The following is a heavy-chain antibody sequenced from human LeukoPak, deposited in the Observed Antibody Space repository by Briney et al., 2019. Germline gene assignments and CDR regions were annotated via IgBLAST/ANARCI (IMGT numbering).Heavy chain of an antibody. D-gene: IGHD3-10*01. CDR3: ARWVYGSGVFDY. CDR1: GGSFSGYY. J-gene: IGHJ4*02. Sequence: PSETLSLTCAVYGGSFSGYYWSWIRQPPGKGLEWIGEINHSGSTNYNPSLKSRVTISVDTSKNQFSLKLSSVTAADPAVYYCARWVYGSGVFDYWGQGTLVTVSS. CDR2: INHSGST. V-gene: IGHV4-34*01.